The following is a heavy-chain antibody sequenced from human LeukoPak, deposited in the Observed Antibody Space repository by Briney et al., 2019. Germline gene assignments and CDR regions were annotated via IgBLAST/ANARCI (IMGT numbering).Heavy chain of an antibody. V-gene: IGHV3-23*01. Sequence: GGSLRLSCAASGFAFSSYAMSWVRQAPGKGLEWVSAISGSGGSTYYADSVKGRFTISRDNSKNTLYLQMNSLRAEDTAVYYCAKPGHVDYDYVWGPYYNYYYYMDVWGKGTTVTVSS. CDR3: AKPGHVDYDYVWGPYYNYYYYMDV. CDR2: ISGSGGST. D-gene: IGHD3-16*01. J-gene: IGHJ6*03. CDR1: GFAFSSYA.